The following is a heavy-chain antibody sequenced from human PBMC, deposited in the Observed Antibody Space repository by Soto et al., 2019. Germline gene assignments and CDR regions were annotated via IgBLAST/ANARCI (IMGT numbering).Heavy chain of an antibody. CDR1: GGSISSSNW. CDR3: ARNRIRGVIQYYYYGMDV. Sequence: SETLSLTCAVSGGSISSSNWWSWVRQPPGKGLEWIGEIYHSGSTNYNPSLKSRVTISVDKSKNQFSLKLSSVTAADTAVYYCARNRIRGVIQYYYYGMDVWGQGTTVTVSS. V-gene: IGHV4-4*02. D-gene: IGHD3-10*01. J-gene: IGHJ6*02. CDR2: IYHSGST.